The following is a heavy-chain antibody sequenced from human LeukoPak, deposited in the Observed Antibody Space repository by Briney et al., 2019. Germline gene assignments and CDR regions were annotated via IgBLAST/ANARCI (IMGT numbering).Heavy chain of an antibody. Sequence: GGSLRLSFAASGFTFSSYEMKWGRQAPGKRLECVSYISSSGSTIYYADSVKGRFTISRDNVKNSLYLQKNSLRAEDTAVYYCAIDPRGGSGGSGSYRFGPWGQGTLVTVSS. D-gene: IGHD3-10*01. J-gene: IGHJ5*02. CDR1: GFTFSSYE. CDR2: ISSSGSTI. V-gene: IGHV3-48*03. CDR3: AIDPRGGSGGSGSYRFGP.